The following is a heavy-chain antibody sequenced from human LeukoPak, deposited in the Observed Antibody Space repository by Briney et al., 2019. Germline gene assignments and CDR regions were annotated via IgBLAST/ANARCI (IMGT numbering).Heavy chain of an antibody. J-gene: IGHJ4*02. CDR1: GFTFGDYA. V-gene: IGHV3-49*04. Sequence: GRSLRLSCTASGFTFGDYATSWVRQAPGKGLEWVGFIRSKAYGGTTEYAASVKGRFTISRDDSKSIAYLQMNSLKTEDTAVYYCTRTDYGGNRDIDYWGQGTLVTVSS. CDR2: IRSKAYGGTT. CDR3: TRTDYGGNRDIDY. D-gene: IGHD4-23*01.